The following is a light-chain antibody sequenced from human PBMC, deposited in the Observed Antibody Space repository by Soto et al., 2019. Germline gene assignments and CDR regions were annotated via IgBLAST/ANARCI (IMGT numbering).Light chain of an antibody. J-gene: IGLJ2*01. CDR3: SSSTTSTTQV. V-gene: IGLV2-14*01. CDR1: SSDVGSYNY. CDR2: EVR. Sequence: QSALTQPASVSGSPGQSITISCTGTSSDVGSYNYVSWYQQHPGKAPKLMIYEVRNRTSGVSDRFSGSKSGKTASLTIFGLHADDEADYYCSSSTTSTTQVFGGGTKVTVL.